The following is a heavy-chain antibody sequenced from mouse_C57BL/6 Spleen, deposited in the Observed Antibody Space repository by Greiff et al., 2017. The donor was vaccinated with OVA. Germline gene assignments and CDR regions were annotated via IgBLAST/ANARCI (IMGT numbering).Heavy chain of an antibody. Sequence: EVKLVESEGGLVQPGSSMKLSCTASGFTFSDYYMAWVRQVPEKGLEWVANINYDGSSTYYLDSLKSRFIISRDNAKNILYLQMSSLKSEDTATYYCARGGYYFYWYFDVWGTGTTVTVSS. CDR3: ARGGYYFYWYFDV. CDR2: INYDGSST. V-gene: IGHV5-16*01. D-gene: IGHD2-3*01. J-gene: IGHJ1*03. CDR1: GFTFSDYY.